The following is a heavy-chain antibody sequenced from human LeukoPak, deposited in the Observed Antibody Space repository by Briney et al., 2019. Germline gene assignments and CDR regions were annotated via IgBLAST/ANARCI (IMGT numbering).Heavy chain of an antibody. CDR2: IKSKTDGGTT. V-gene: IGHV3-15*07. J-gene: IGHJ4*02. CDR1: GLRFRNYG. Sequence: GGSLRLSCVVSGLRFRNYGMHWVRQPPGKGLEWVGRIKSKTDGGTTDYAAPVKGRFTISRDDSKNTLYLQMNSLTTEDTAVFYCSTDRYYYDSSPRYWGQGTLVTVSS. CDR3: STDRYYYDSSPRY. D-gene: IGHD3-22*01.